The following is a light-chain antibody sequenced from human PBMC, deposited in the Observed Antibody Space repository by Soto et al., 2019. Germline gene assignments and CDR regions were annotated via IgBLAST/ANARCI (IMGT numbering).Light chain of an antibody. J-gene: IGKJ1*01. Sequence: VLTQSPSTLYLSPGERATLSCRASQSVSRNLAWYQQKPGQAPRLLIYRASTRATGIPARFSGSGSGTDFSLSISSLQPEDFAVYYCQQRTDWHRTFGQGTKVDIK. CDR3: QQRTDWHRT. V-gene: IGKV3-11*01. CDR1: QSVSRN. CDR2: RAS.